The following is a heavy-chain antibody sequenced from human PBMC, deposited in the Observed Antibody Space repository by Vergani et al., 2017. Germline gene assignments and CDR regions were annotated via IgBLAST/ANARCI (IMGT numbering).Heavy chain of an antibody. J-gene: IGHJ6*02. CDR2: ISSSSSTI. D-gene: IGHD3-22*01. V-gene: IGHV3-48*01. CDR1: GFTFSSYS. Sequence: EVQLVESGGGLVQPGGSLRLSCAASGFTFSSYSMNWVRQAPGKGLEWVSYISSSSSTIYYADSVKGRFTISRDNAKNSLYLQMNSLRAEDTAVYYCARDLRRYDSSGYYPYYYYYYGMDVWGQGTTVTVSS. CDR3: ARDLRRYDSSGYYPYYYYYYGMDV.